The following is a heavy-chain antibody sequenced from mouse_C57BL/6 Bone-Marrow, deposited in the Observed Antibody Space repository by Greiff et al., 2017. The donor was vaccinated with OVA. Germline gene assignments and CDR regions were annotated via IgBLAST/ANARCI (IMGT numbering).Heavy chain of an antibody. J-gene: IGHJ4*01. Sequence: VQLVESGPGLVAPSQSLSITCTVSGFSLTSYGVHWVRQPPGKGLEWLVVIWSDGSTTYNSALKSRLSISKDNSTSQVFLKMNSLQTDDTAMYYCARHILLYYYAMDYWGQGTSVTVSS. CDR2: IWSDGST. CDR1: GFSLTSYG. V-gene: IGHV2-6-1*01. CDR3: ARHILLYYYAMDY. D-gene: IGHD1-1*01.